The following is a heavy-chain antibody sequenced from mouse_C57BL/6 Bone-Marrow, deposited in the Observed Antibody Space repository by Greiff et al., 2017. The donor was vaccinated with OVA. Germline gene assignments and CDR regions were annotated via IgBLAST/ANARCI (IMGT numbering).Heavy chain of an antibody. CDR1: GFSLTSYG. J-gene: IGHJ2*01. V-gene: IGHV2-2*01. D-gene: IGHD2-3*01. CDR3: ARGVTTTYYYFDY. Sequence: VKLVESGPGLVQPSQSLSITCTVSGFSLTSYGVHWVRQSPGKGLEWLGVIWSGGSTDYNAAFISRLSTSKDNSKSQVFFKMNSLQADDTAIYYCARGVTTTYYYFDYWGQGTTLTVSS. CDR2: IWSGGST.